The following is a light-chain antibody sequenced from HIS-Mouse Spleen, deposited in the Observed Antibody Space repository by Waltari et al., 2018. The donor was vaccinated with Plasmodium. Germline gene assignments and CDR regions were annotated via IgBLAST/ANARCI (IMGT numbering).Light chain of an antibody. CDR2: EGS. CDR1: RSDVGSYTL. Sequence: QSALTQPASVSGSPGQSITISCPGPRSDVGSYTLFSWYQQHPGKAPKLMIYEGSKRPSGVSNRFSGSKSGNTASLTISGLQAEDEADYYCCSYAGSSTVVFGGGTKLTVL. V-gene: IGLV2-23*01. CDR3: CSYAGSSTVV. J-gene: IGLJ2*01.